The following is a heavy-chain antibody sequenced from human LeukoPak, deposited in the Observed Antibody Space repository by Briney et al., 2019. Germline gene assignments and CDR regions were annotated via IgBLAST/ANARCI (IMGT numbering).Heavy chain of an antibody. CDR3: AKGVSGYFPDL. J-gene: IGHJ5*02. D-gene: IGHD3-22*01. Sequence: GGSLRLSCAAAGFIFNNYGLIWVRQALGKGLQWVSAISNDGGGTNYADFVKGRFTISRDNSKNTLFLQMSSLRAEDTALYYCAKGVSGYFPDLWGQEPWSPSPQ. V-gene: IGHV3-23*01. CDR2: ISNDGGGT. CDR1: GFIFNNYG.